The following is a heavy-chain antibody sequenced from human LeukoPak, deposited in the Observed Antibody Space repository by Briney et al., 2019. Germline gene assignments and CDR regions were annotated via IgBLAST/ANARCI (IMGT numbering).Heavy chain of an antibody. V-gene: IGHV4-34*01. D-gene: IGHD3-22*01. Sequence: SETLSLTCAVYGGSFSGYYWSWVRQPPGKGLEWIGRISSSGSTNYNPSLKSRVTISVDTSKNQFSLKLSSVTAADTAVYFCARGPYSYDSSGAFDIWGQGTMVTVSS. CDR3: ARGPYSYDSSGAFDI. CDR2: ISSSGST. CDR1: GGSFSGYY. J-gene: IGHJ3*02.